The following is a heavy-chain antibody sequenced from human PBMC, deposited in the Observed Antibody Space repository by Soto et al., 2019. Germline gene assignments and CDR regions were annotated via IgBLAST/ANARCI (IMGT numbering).Heavy chain of an antibody. V-gene: IGHV4-39*07. D-gene: IGHD2-15*01. CDR3: ARGGCSGGSCYDGPFFGY. J-gene: IGHJ4*02. CDR1: GGSISSSSYY. Sequence: SETLSLTCTVSGGSISSSSYYWGWIRQPPGKGLEWIGSIYYSGSTYYNPSLKSRVTISVDTSKDQFSLKLSSVTAADTAVYYCARGGCSGGSCYDGPFFGYWGQGTLVTVSS. CDR2: IYYSGST.